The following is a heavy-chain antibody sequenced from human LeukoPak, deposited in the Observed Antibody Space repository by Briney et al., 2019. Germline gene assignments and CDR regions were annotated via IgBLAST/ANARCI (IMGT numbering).Heavy chain of an antibody. CDR3: ARLFWSGYYLGFDP. J-gene: IGHJ5*02. CDR2: IYYSGST. CDR1: GGSISSSSYY. D-gene: IGHD3-3*01. V-gene: IGHV4-39*01. Sequence: SETLSLTCTVSGGSISSSSYYWGWIRKPPGKGLEWIGSIYYSGSTHYNPSLKSRVTISVDTSKNQFSLKLTSVTAADTAVYYCARLFWSGYYLGFDPWGQGTLVTVSS.